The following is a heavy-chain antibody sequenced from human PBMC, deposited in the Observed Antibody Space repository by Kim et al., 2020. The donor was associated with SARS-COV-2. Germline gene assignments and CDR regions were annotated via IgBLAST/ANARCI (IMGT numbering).Heavy chain of an antibody. V-gene: IGHV4-59*08. Sequence: SETLSLTCTVSGVSISSYYWSWIRQPPGKGLAWIGYIYSSGSTNYNPSLKSRVTISVDTSKNQFSLKLSSVTAADTAVYFCARHGATAGTARGFDPWGEG. CDR2: IYSSGST. D-gene: IGHD6-13*01. CDR1: GVSISSYY. J-gene: IGHJ5*02. CDR3: ARHGATAGTARGFDP.